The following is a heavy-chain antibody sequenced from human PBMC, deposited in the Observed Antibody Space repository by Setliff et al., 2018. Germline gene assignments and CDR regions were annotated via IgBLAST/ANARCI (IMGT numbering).Heavy chain of an antibody. J-gene: IGHJ4*02. V-gene: IGHV4-34*01. CDR1: GASFSNYY. CDR3: RCWSGYYKNDY. Sequence: SETLSLTCTVYGASFSNYYGGWVRQPPEERREGIGEIDHSGRTKDNPSLKGRVTISVDTSKNQYSLRLSSVTAADTAVYYCRCWSGYYKNDYWGQGTVVTVSS. CDR2: IDHSGRT. D-gene: IGHD3-3*01.